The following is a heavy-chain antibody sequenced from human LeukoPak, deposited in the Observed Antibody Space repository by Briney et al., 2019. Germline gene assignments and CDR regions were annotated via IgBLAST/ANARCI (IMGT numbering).Heavy chain of an antibody. Sequence: SETLSLTCTVSGGSITSYYWSWIRQPPGKGLEWIGYIYYSGSTNYNPSLKSRLTISVDTSKNQFSLKLSSVTAADTAVYYCARDRVGHSAIDYWGQGTLVTVSS. CDR1: GGSITSYY. V-gene: IGHV4-59*01. CDR3: ARDRVGHSAIDY. CDR2: IYYSGST. J-gene: IGHJ4*02. D-gene: IGHD2-15*01.